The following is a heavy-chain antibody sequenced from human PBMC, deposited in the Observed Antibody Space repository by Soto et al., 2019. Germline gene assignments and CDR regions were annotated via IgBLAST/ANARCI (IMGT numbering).Heavy chain of an antibody. D-gene: IGHD3-16*01. V-gene: IGHV4-4*02. Sequence: LSLTCAVSGGSISSSNWWSWVRQPPGKGLEWIGEIYHSGSTNYNPSLKSRVTISVDKSKNQFSLKLSSVTAADTAVYYCATAELSLGESVNRFDPWGQGTLVTVSS. CDR2: IYHSGST. CDR1: GGSISSSNW. J-gene: IGHJ5*02. CDR3: ATAELSLGESVNRFDP.